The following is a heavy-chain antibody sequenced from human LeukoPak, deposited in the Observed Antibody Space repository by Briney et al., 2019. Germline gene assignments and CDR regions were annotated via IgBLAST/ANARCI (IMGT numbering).Heavy chain of an antibody. CDR2: ITAYNGNR. CDR1: GYTFSNYG. D-gene: IGHD1-1*01. J-gene: IGHJ4*01. CDR3: ARDNDKVVDH. Sequence: ASVKVSCKTSGYTFSNYGISWVRQAPGQGLEWMGWITAYNGNRLYAQRFQGRITLTTDTSTSTSYMELRSLEYDDAAIYYCARDNDKVVDHWGQGTLVTVSS. V-gene: IGHV1-18*01.